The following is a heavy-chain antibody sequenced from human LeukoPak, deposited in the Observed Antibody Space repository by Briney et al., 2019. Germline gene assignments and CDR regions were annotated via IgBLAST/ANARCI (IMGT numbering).Heavy chain of an antibody. Sequence: KPSETLSLTCTVSGGSISSYYWSWIRQPPGKGLEWIGYIYYSGSTNHNPSLKSRVTISVDTSKNQFSLKLSSVTAADTAVYYCARERSGYSYGFGYYYYMDVWGKGTTVTVSS. CDR2: IYYSGST. V-gene: IGHV4-59*12. J-gene: IGHJ6*03. CDR3: ARERSGYSYGFGYYYYMDV. CDR1: GGSISSYY. D-gene: IGHD5-18*01.